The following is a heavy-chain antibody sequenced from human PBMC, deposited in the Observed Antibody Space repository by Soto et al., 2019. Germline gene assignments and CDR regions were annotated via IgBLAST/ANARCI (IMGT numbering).Heavy chain of an antibody. V-gene: IGHV4-59*01. J-gene: IGHJ5*02. CDR2: IYYSGST. CDR3: ARDFRRIAARPDVLGWFDP. D-gene: IGHD6-6*01. CDR1: GGSISSYY. Sequence: SETLSLTCTVSGGSISSYYWSWIRQPPGKGLEWIGYIYYSGSTNYNPSLKSRVTISVDTSKNQFSLKLSSVTAADTAVYYCARDFRRIAARPDVLGWFDPWGQGTLVTVSS.